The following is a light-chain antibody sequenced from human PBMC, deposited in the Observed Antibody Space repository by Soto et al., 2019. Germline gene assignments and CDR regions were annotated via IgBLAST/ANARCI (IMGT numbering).Light chain of an antibody. J-gene: IGKJ4*01. CDR1: QGISSY. CDR3: QQLNSYPPT. CDR2: AAS. V-gene: IGKV1-9*01. Sequence: IQLTQSPSSLSASVGDRVTITCRASQGISSYLAWYQQKPGKAPKLLIYAASTLQSGVPSRFSGSGSGTDFTLTISSLQPEVFATYYCQQLNSYPPTFGGGTKVDIK.